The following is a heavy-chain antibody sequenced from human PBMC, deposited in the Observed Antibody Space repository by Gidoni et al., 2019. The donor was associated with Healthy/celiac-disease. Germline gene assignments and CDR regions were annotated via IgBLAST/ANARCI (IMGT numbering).Heavy chain of an antibody. J-gene: IGHJ6*03. D-gene: IGHD1-1*01. CDR1: GFTVSSNY. V-gene: IGHV3-53*02. CDR2: IYSGGSP. Sequence: EVQLVETGGGLIEPGGSLRLSCAASGFTVSSNYMSWVRQAPGKGLAWVSVIYSGGSPSSADSVKCRFTISRDNSTNTLYLQMNSLRAEDTAVYYCARDLEPLGLVWGKGTTFTVSS. CDR3: ARDLEPLGLV.